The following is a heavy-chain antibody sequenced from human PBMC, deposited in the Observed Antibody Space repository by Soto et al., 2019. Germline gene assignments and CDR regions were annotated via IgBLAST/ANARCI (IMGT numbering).Heavy chain of an antibody. J-gene: IGHJ6*02. V-gene: IGHV1-18*01. CDR1: GYMFTSYG. CDR3: ARVDFWSGDIYYGMDV. Sequence: QVHLVQSGPEVKKTGASVKVSCKASGYMFTSYGISWVRQAPGQGLEWMGWTTPHNGNTRYAQKFQGRVTMTTDTSPTTASMELRSLTSDDTAVYYCARVDFWSGDIYYGMDVWGQGTTVSVSS. CDR2: TTPHNGNT. D-gene: IGHD3-3*01.